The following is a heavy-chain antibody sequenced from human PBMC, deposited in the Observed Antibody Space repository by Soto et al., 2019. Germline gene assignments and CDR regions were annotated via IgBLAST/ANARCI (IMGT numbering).Heavy chain of an antibody. CDR3: SAHGITRTTGGDPTYYYYYGMDV. V-gene: IGHV1-69*06. Sequence: QVQLVQSGAEVKKPGSSVKVSCKASGGTFSSYAISWVRQAPGQGLEWMGGIIPIFGTANYAQKFQGRVTITADKSTSTGYMELSRLRSEDTAVYYCSAHGITRTTGGDPTYYYYYGMDVWGQGTTVTVSS. CDR1: GGTFSSYA. J-gene: IGHJ6*02. CDR2: IIPIFGTA. D-gene: IGHD1-7*01.